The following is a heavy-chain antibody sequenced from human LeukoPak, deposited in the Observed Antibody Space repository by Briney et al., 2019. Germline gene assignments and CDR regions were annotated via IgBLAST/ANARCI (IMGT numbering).Heavy chain of an antibody. D-gene: IGHD3-3*01. Sequence: ASVKVSCKASGYTFTSYDINWVRQATGQGLEWMGWMNPNSGNTGYAQKFQGRVTMTRNTSISTAYMELSSLRSEDTAVYYCAKRIDFWSGYCFDCWGQGTLVTVSS. J-gene: IGHJ4*02. V-gene: IGHV1-8*01. CDR1: GYTFTSYD. CDR3: AKRIDFWSGYCFDC. CDR2: MNPNSGNT.